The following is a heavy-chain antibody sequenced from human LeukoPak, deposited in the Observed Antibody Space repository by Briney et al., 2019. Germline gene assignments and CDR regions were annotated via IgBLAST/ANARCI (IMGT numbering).Heavy chain of an antibody. Sequence: GGSLRLSCAASGFTFDDYGMGWVRQAPWKGLEWVSAINWNGGSIGYADSVKGRFTISRDNAKNSLYLQMNNLRAEDTALYYCAKLPGVSAAGYFDYWGQGTLVTVSS. J-gene: IGHJ4*02. CDR1: GFTFDDYG. V-gene: IGHV3-20*04. CDR3: AKLPGVSAAGYFDY. CDR2: INWNGGSI. D-gene: IGHD6-13*01.